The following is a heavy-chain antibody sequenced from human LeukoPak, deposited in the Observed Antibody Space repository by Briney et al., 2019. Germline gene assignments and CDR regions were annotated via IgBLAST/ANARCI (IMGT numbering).Heavy chain of an antibody. Sequence: ASVKVSCKASGYTFTSYGISWVRQAPGQGLEWMGWISAYNGNTNYAQKLQGRVTITTDTSTSTAYMELRSLRSDDTAVYYCARGLGDYYDTSGQYYAVAAHWGQGTQVTVSS. V-gene: IGHV1-18*01. CDR1: GYTFTSYG. CDR2: ISAYNGNT. D-gene: IGHD3-22*01. CDR3: ARGLGDYYDTSGQYYAVAAH. J-gene: IGHJ4*02.